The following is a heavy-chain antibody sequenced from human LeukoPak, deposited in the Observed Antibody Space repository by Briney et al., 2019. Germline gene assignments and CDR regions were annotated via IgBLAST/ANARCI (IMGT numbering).Heavy chain of an antibody. D-gene: IGHD2-8*01. CDR2: VYYSGST. J-gene: IGHJ4*02. V-gene: IGHV4-39*01. CDR1: GGSISSSDYY. CDR3: ARDRACSNGVCSYFDY. Sequence: SETLSLTCTVSGGSISSSDYYWGWIRQPPGKGLEWIGSVYYSGSTYYNPSLKSRVTISIDTSKNQFSLKLTSVTAADTAVYYCARDRACSNGVCSYFDYWGQGTLVTVSS.